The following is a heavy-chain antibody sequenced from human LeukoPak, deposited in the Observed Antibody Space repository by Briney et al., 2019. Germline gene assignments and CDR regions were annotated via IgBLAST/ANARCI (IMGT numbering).Heavy chain of an antibody. D-gene: IGHD2-2*01. CDR3: ATPYCSSISCLDVFNV. CDR1: GVSVSDGRHY. CDR2: KYYSGSA. Sequence: PSETLSLTCNVSGVSVSDGRHYWTWIRQHPGKGLEWIGYKYYSGSAKYNPSLKSRLTISIDTSKNQFSLQLSSVTAADTATYYCATPYCSSISCLDVFNVWGQGTRVTVSS. V-gene: IGHV4-31*03. J-gene: IGHJ3*01.